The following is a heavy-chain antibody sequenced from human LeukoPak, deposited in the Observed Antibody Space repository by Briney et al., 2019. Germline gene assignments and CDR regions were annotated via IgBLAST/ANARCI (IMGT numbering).Heavy chain of an antibody. CDR2: IKEDGSEK. V-gene: IGHV3-7*01. D-gene: IGHD2-15*01. Sequence: GGSLRLSXAASGFTFGSYWMSWVRQAPGKGMEWVANIKEDGSEKHYVDSVKGRFTISRDNARNSLFLQMNSLRAEDTAVYYCARTYCSGGSCYSGNGFYYYYYMDVWGKGTTVTVSS. CDR1: GFTFGSYW. CDR3: ARTYCSGGSCYSGNGFYYYYYMDV. J-gene: IGHJ6*03.